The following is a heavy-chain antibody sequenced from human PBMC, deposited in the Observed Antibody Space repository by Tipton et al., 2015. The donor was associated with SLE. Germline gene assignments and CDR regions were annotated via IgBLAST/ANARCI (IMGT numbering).Heavy chain of an antibody. D-gene: IGHD3-3*01. Sequence: TLSLTCAVYGGSFSGYYWSWIRQPPGKGLEWIGEINHSGSTNYNPSLKSRVTISVDTSKNQFSLKLSSVTAADTAVYYCARVPWADFWSGYYAPDYWGQGTLVTVSS. CDR3: ARVPWADFWSGYYAPDY. CDR1: GGSFSGYY. CDR2: INHSGST. J-gene: IGHJ4*02. V-gene: IGHV4-34*01.